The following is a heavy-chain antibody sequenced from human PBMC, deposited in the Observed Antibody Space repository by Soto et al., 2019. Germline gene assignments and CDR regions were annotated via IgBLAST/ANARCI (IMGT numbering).Heavy chain of an antibody. CDR1: GFTFRSYW. J-gene: IGHJ4*02. V-gene: IGHV3-74*01. Sequence: EVQLVESGGGLVQPGGSLRLSCAASGFTFRSYWMQWVRQAPGKGLVWVSWINSDGSSTSYADSVKGRFTSSRDNAKNTLYLQMNSLRSEDTAVYSCASGGSSLNFDSWGQGTLVTVSS. D-gene: IGHD6-6*01. CDR3: ASGGSSLNFDS. CDR2: INSDGSST.